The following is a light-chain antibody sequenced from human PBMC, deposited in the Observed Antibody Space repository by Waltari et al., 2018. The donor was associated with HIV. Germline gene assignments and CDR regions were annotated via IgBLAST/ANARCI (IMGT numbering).Light chain of an antibody. CDR3: QQYYTTPLT. CDR1: QSVLYSSNNKNY. V-gene: IGKV4-1*01. J-gene: IGKJ4*01. Sequence: DIVMTQSPDSLAVSLGASATINYKSSQSVLYSSNNKNYLAWYQQKPGQPPKLLIYWASARESGVPGRFSGSGSGTDFTLTISSLQAEDVAVYYCQQYYTTPLTFGGGTKVEIK. CDR2: WAS.